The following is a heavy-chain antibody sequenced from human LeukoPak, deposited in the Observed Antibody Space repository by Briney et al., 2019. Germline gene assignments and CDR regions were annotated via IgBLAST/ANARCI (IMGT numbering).Heavy chain of an antibody. D-gene: IGHD6-13*01. CDR3: ARVSSSSWWALDY. CDR1: GFTFGDYA. CDR2: INTDGSST. Sequence: GGSLRLSCTASGFTFGDYAMSWVRQAPGKGLVWVSRINTDGSSTSYADSVKGRFTISRDNAKNTLYLQMNSLRAEDTAVYYCARVSSSSWWALDYWGQGTLVTVSS. J-gene: IGHJ4*02. V-gene: IGHV3-74*01.